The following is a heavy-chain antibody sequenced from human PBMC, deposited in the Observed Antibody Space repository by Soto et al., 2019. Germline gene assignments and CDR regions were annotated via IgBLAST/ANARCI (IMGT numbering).Heavy chain of an antibody. CDR2: IVVGSGNT. D-gene: IGHD2-15*01. Sequence: SVKVSCKASGFTFTSSAVQWVRQARGQRLEWIGWIVVGSGNTNYAQKFQERVTITRDMSTSTAYMELSSLRSEDTAVYYCAAEAQLVAAWGAFDIWGQGTMVTVSS. V-gene: IGHV1-58*01. J-gene: IGHJ3*02. CDR1: GFTFTSSA. CDR3: AAEAQLVAAWGAFDI.